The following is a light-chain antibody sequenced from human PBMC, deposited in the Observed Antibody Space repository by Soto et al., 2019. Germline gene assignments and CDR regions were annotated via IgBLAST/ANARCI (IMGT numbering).Light chain of an antibody. CDR1: QSVTAF. J-gene: IGKJ4*01. CDR2: GAS. Sequence: EVVLTQSPGSLYLSLGEKATFSCRASQSVTAFLAWYQQKPGQAPRLLIYGASGRATGIPDRFSGSGSGTDLTLTISKLEPDDFAVYYCQQYAGSPLTFGGGTKVEFK. V-gene: IGKV3-20*01. CDR3: QQYAGSPLT.